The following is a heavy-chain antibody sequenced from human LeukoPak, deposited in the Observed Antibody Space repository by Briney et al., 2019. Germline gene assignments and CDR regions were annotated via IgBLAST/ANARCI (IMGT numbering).Heavy chain of an antibody. CDR3: AREKRESKVAHDY. V-gene: IGHV4-61*02. CDR1: GGSISSGSYY. CDR2: IYTSGST. J-gene: IGHJ4*02. D-gene: IGHD3-10*01. Sequence: SETLSLTCTVSGGSISSGSYYWSWIRQPAGKGLEWIGRIYTSGSTNYNPSLKSRVTISVDTSKNQFSLKLSSVTAADTAVYYCAREKRESKVAHDYWGQGTLVTVSS.